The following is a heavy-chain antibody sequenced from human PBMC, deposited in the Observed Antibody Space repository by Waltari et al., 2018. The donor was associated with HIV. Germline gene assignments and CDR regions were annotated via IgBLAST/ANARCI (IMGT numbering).Heavy chain of an antibody. CDR3: ALNGSGYYNFDS. V-gene: IGHV4-39*07. CDR1: GGSISSSSYY. CDR2: IYYSGST. D-gene: IGHD3-3*01. J-gene: IGHJ4*02. Sequence: QLQLQESGPGLVKPSETLSLSCNVSGGSISSSSYYCGWIRQPPGKGLEWIGSIYYSGSTYYNTSREKRVTMSVDTSKNQFSLRLTSVTAADTAVYFCALNGSGYYNFDSGGQGTLVTVSS.